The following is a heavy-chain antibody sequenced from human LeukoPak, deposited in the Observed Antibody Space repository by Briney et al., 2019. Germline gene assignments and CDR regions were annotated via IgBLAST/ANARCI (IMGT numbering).Heavy chain of an antibody. CDR3: ARSGVDPRNSLVVLRYRRVAIDY. D-gene: IGHD2-21*01. J-gene: IGHJ4*02. V-gene: IGHV4-34*01. Sequence: PSETLSLTCAIYGGSFSGYYWSWIRQPPGKGLEWIGSIYHSGSTYYNPSLKSRVTISVDTSKNQFSLKLSSVTAADTAVYYCARSGVDPRNSLVVLRYRRVAIDYWGQGTLVTVSS. CDR2: IYHSGST. CDR1: GGSFSGYY.